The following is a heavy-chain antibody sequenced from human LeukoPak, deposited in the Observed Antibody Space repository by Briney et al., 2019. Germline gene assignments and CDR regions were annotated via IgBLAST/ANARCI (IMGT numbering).Heavy chain of an antibody. J-gene: IGHJ4*02. V-gene: IGHV3-48*03. D-gene: IGHD1-1*01. CDR3: AKPPTGNVKFDS. Sequence: GGSLRLSCAASGFTFSSYEMNWVRQAPGKGLEWVSYISSSGSTIYYADSVKGRFTISRDNAKNSLYLQMNSLRAEDTAVYYCAKPPTGNVKFDSWGQGTLVTVSS. CDR1: GFTFSSYE. CDR2: ISSSGSTI.